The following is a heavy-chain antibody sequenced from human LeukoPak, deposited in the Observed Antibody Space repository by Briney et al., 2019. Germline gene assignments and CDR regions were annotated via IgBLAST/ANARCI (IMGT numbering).Heavy chain of an antibody. J-gene: IGHJ3*02. Sequence: SETLSLTCAVSGGSISSGGYSWSWIRQPPGKGLERIGYIYHSGSTYYNPSLKSRVTISVDRSKNQFSLKLSSVTAADTAVYYCARALYDILTGCSDAFDIWGQGTMVTVSS. D-gene: IGHD3-9*01. CDR2: IYHSGST. CDR3: ARALYDILTGCSDAFDI. V-gene: IGHV4-30-2*01. CDR1: GGSISSGGYS.